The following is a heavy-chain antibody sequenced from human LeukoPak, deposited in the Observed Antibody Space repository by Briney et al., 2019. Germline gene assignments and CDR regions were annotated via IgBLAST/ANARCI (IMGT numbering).Heavy chain of an antibody. V-gene: IGHV3-23*01. D-gene: IGHD3-22*01. Sequence: GGSLRLSCVASGFTFSRHGMNWVRQAPGKGLEWVSGISPSGDIKYYVDSVKGRFTVSRDNSKNTLYLQINSLRDEDTAVYYCAKPPEYYYDSSGYYFDYWGQGTLVTVSS. J-gene: IGHJ4*02. CDR3: AKPPEYYYDSSGYYFDY. CDR2: ISPSGDIK. CDR1: GFTFSRHG.